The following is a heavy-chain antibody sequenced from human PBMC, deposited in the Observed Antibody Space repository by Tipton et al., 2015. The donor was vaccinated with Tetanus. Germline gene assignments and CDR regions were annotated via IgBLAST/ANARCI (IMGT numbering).Heavy chain of an antibody. Sequence: QLVQSGAELKKPGESLKISCQGSGYRFTSYWIAWVRQEPGRGLEWMGIIYSGDSDTTYSPAFEGQVTISADRSSDVACLHWNSLKASETVIYCCARRRSAGLGGSYHWYFDLWGRGTLVVVSS. CDR2: IYSGDSDT. V-gene: IGHV5-51*01. J-gene: IGHJ2*01. CDR3: ARRRSAGLGGSYHWYFDL. D-gene: IGHD2-15*01. CDR1: GYRFTSYW.